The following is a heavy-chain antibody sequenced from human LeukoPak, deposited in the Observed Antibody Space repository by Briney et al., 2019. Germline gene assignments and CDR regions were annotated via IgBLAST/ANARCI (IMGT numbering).Heavy chain of an antibody. D-gene: IGHD3-3*01. Sequence: SGGSLRLSCAASGFTFSSYAMSWVRQAPGKGLEWVSAISGSGGSTYYADSVKGRFTIFRDNSKNTLYLQMNSLRAEDTAVYYCAKSRDFWSGYYAGPIDYWGQGTLVTVSS. V-gene: IGHV3-23*01. CDR1: GFTFSSYA. J-gene: IGHJ4*02. CDR3: AKSRDFWSGYYAGPIDY. CDR2: ISGSGGST.